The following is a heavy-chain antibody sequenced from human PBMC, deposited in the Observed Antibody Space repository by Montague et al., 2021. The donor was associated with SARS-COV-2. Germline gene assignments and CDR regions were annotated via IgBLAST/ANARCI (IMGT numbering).Heavy chain of an antibody. CDR1: GGSFSTYS. Sequence: SETLSLTCAVHGGSFSTYSWNWIRQPPGKGLEWIGEIHRGGSTNYNPSLKSRVTISADTSENQFSLKLTSVAAADTAVYYCARLGDGVVPSPILGVGPYYSYYYMDVWGKGITVTVSS. V-gene: IGHV4-34*01. J-gene: IGHJ6*03. CDR2: IHRGGST. CDR3: ARLGDGVVPSPILGVGPYYSYYYMDV. D-gene: IGHD3-10*01.